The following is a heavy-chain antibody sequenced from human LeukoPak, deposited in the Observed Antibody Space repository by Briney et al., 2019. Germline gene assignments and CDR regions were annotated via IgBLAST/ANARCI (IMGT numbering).Heavy chain of an antibody. V-gene: IGHV3-48*03. J-gene: IGHJ4*02. CDR1: GFTLSTYQ. CDR2: IISSETYI. Sequence: EGPLTLSCAASGFTLSTYQMNWVRQATGKGLECISYIISSETYIYYADSVKGRFNIFRNNSKNTLALEKDSLRCERTGVYYCAKDFGVVVSAIPSYWGRGT. D-gene: IGHD2-21*02. CDR3: AKDFGVVVSAIPSY.